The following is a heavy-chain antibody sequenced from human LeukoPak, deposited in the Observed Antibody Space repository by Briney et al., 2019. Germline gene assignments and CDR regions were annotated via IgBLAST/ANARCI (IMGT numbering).Heavy chain of an antibody. D-gene: IGHD1-26*01. J-gene: IGHJ4*02. CDR1: GGSISSYY. CDR3: ARNGGSGTYYDGSFDY. Sequence: PSETLSLTCTVSGGSISSYYWSWIRQSAGKGLEWIGRIYTSGSTNYNPSLKGRVTMSVDTSKNQFSLKLSSVTAADTAVYYCARNGGSGTYYDGSFDYWGQGTLVTVSS. V-gene: IGHV4-4*07. CDR2: IYTSGST.